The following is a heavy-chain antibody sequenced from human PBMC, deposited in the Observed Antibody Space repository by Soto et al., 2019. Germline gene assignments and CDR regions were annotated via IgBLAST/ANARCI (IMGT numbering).Heavy chain of an antibody. J-gene: IGHJ4*02. Sequence: SSETLSLTCAVYGGSFSGYYWSWIRQPPGKGLEWIGEINHSGSTNYNPSLKSRVTISVDTSKNQFSLKLSSVTAADTAVYYCARFPGTYYYDSSGYYYSTSWGQGTLVTVSS. V-gene: IGHV4-34*01. CDR2: INHSGST. CDR3: ARFPGTYYYDSSGYYYSTS. D-gene: IGHD3-22*01. CDR1: GGSFSGYY.